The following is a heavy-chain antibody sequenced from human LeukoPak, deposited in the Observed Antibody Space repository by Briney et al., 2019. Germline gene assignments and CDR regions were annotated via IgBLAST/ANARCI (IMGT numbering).Heavy chain of an antibody. V-gene: IGHV4-34*01. CDR2: INHSGST. CDR3: AREGLEWLLSYFDY. CDR1: VGSFSGYY. D-gene: IGHD3-3*01. Sequence: SETLSLTCAVYVGSFSGYYWSWIRQPPGKGLEWIGEINHSGSTNYNPSLKSRVTISVDTSKNQFSLKLSSVTAADTAVYYCAREGLEWLLSYFDYWGQGTLVTVSS. J-gene: IGHJ4*02.